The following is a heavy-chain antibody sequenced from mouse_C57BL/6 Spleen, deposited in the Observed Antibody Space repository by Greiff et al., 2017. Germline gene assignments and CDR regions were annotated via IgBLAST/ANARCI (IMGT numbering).Heavy chain of an antibody. J-gene: IGHJ1*03. CDR3: ATIYYDYDGYFDE. D-gene: IGHD2-4*01. V-gene: IGHV1-78*01. Sequence: QVQLKESDAGLVKPGASVKISCKVSGYTFTDHTIPWMKQRPEQGLEWIGDIYPRDGSTKYNEKFKGKATLTANKSSSTAYMQLNSLTSEDSAVYICATIYYDYDGYFDEWGTGTTVTVAS. CDR1: GYTFTDHT. CDR2: IYPRDGST.